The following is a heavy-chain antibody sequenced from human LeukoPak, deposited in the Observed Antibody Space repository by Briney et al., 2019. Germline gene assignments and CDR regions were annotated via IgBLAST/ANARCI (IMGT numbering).Heavy chain of an antibody. V-gene: IGHV3-30-3*01. CDR3: ARDRDRLEPNWFDP. J-gene: IGHJ5*02. D-gene: IGHD1-14*01. CDR2: ISYDGSNK. CDR1: GFTFSSYA. Sequence: PGRSLRLSCAASGFTFSSYAMHWVRQAPGKGLEWVAVISYDGSNKYYADSVKGRFTISRDNSKNTLYPQMNSLRAEDTAVYYCARDRDRLEPNWFDPWGQGTLVTVSS.